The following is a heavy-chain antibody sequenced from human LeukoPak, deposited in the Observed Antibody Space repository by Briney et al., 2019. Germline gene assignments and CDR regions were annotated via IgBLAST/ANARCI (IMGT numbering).Heavy chain of an antibody. V-gene: IGHV4-38-2*01. D-gene: IGHD5-12*01. CDR2: IYHSGST. J-gene: IGHJ4*02. CDR1: GYSISSGYY. Sequence: PSETLSLTCAVSGYSISSGYYWGWIRQPPGKGLEWIGSIYHSGSTHYNPSLKSRVTISVDTSKNQFSLKLGSVTAADTAVYYCASSSGGYDYGVDYWGQGTLVTVSS. CDR3: ASSSGGYDYGVDY.